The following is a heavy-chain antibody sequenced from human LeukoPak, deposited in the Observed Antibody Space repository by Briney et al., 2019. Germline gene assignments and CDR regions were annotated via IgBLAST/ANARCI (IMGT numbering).Heavy chain of an antibody. CDR2: IIPIFGTA. J-gene: IGHJ4*02. Sequence: ASVTVSCQASGGTFSSYAISWVRQAPGQGLEWMGGIIPIFGTANYAQKFQGRVTITADKSTGTAYMELSSLRSEDTAVYYCVRYSYGNDYFDYWGQGTLVTVSS. D-gene: IGHD5-18*01. CDR3: VRYSYGNDYFDY. V-gene: IGHV1-69*06. CDR1: GGTFSSYA.